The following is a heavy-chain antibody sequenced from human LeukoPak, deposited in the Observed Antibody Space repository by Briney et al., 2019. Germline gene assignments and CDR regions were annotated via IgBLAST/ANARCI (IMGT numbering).Heavy chain of an antibody. J-gene: IGHJ4*02. CDR1: GFTFSSYA. CDR2: ISDSGGNT. Sequence: GGSLRLSCAASGFTFSSYAMNWARQAPGKGLEWVSAISDSGGNTYYADSVKGRFTISRDNSKNTLYLQMNSLRAEDTAVYYCAKYSQSGRFDYFDYWGQGTLVTVSS. D-gene: IGHD1-26*01. V-gene: IGHV3-23*01. CDR3: AKYSQSGRFDYFDY.